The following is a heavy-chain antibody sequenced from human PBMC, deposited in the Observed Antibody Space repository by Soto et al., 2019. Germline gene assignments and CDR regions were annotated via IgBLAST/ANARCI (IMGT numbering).Heavy chain of an antibody. CDR2: IYWDDDK. CDR3: AHSQDIVVVPAASHPGFFDY. CDR1: GFSLSTSGVG. D-gene: IGHD2-2*01. V-gene: IGHV2-5*02. J-gene: IGHJ4*02. Sequence: SGPTLVNPTQTLTLTCTFPGFSLSTSGVGVGWIRQPPGKALEWLALIYWDDDKRYSPSLKSRLTITKDTSENQVVLTMTNMDPVDTATYYCAHSQDIVVVPAASHPGFFDYWGQGTLVTVSS.